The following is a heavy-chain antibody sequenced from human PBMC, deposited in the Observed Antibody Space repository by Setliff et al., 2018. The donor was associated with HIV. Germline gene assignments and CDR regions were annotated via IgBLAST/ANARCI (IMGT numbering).Heavy chain of an antibody. CDR2: INANKGNT. V-gene: IGHV1-3*01. D-gene: IGHD3-10*01. J-gene: IGHJ4*02. CDR3: ARDKTSRYYYTGSAYSDYFDF. CDR1: GYTFTKYA. Sequence: ASVKVSCKASGYTFTKYAMHWVRQAPGQRLEWMGWINANKGNTKYSQKFQGRVTITWDTSASAACMELSSLRSEDTAVYYCARDKTSRYYYTGSAYSDYFDFWGQGTLVTVSS.